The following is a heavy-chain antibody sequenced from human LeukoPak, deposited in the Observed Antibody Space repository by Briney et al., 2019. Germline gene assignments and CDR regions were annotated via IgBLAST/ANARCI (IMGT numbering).Heavy chain of an antibody. D-gene: IGHD6-19*01. CDR1: GPTFTGHA. J-gene: IGHJ4*02. Sequence: ASVKVSCNASGPTFTGHAMHWDRQAPGQGLEWMGWINPNSGGTNYAQKFQGRVTMTRDTSISTAYMELSRLRSDDTAVYYDPRASGPCCSGRYSPTPEGYFDYWGQGTLVTVSS. V-gene: IGHV1-2*02. CDR3: PRASGPCCSGRYSPTPEGYFDY. CDR2: INPNSGGT.